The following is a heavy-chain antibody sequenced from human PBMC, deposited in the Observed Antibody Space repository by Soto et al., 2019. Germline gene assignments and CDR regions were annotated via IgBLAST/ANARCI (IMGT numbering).Heavy chain of an antibody. CDR2: ISYDGSNK. J-gene: IGHJ4*02. CDR3: AKDSGYSSGCDY. D-gene: IGHD6-19*01. Sequence: QVQLVESGGGVVQPGRSLRLSCAASGFTFSSYGMHWVRQAPGKGLEWVAVISYDGSNKYYADSVKGRFTISRDNSKNTLYLQMNSLRAEDTAVYDCAKDSGYSSGCDYWGQGTMVTVSS. V-gene: IGHV3-30*18. CDR1: GFTFSSYG.